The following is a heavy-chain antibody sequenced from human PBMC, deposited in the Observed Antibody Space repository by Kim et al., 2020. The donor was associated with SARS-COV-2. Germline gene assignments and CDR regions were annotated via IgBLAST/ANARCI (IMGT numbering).Heavy chain of an antibody. Sequence: SETLSLTCTVSGGSISSSSYYWGWIRQPPGKGLEWIGSIYYSGSTYYNPSLKSRVTISVDTSKNQFSLKLSSVTAADTAVYYCARHRPRSLHYYDSSGYYYGISDYWGQGTLVTVSS. V-gene: IGHV4-39*01. CDR2: IYYSGST. J-gene: IGHJ4*02. CDR3: ARHRPRSLHYYDSSGYYYGISDY. CDR1: GGSISSSSYY. D-gene: IGHD3-22*01.